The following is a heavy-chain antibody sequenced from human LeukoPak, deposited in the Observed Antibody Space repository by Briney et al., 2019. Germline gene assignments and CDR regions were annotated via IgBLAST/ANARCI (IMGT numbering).Heavy chain of an antibody. CDR3: ARVDLRAAYFDY. D-gene: IGHD2-15*01. CDR2: IYTSGNT. Sequence: SETLSLTCTVSGGSISSYYWSWIRQPAGKGLEWIGRIYTSGNTGHNPSLKSRVTMSVDTSKNQFSLKLSSVTAADTAVYYCARVDLRAAYFDYWGQGTLVTVSS. J-gene: IGHJ4*02. CDR1: GGSISSYY. V-gene: IGHV4-4*07.